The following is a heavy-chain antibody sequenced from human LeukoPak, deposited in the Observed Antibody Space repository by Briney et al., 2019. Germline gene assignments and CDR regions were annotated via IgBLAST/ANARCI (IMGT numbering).Heavy chain of an antibody. CDR3: ARDPYGDYASWTDY. Sequence: GGSLRLSCAASGFTFSSYSMNWVRQAPGKGLEWVSSISSSSSYIYYADSVKGRFTISRDNAKNSLYLQMNSLRAEDTAVYYCARDPYGDYASWTDYWGQGTLVTVSS. CDR2: ISSSSSYI. CDR1: GFTFSSYS. J-gene: IGHJ4*02. D-gene: IGHD4-17*01. V-gene: IGHV3-21*01.